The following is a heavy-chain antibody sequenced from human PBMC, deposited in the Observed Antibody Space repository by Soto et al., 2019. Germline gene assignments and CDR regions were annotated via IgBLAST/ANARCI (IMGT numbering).Heavy chain of an antibody. Sequence: EVQLVESGGGLVQPGGSLKLSCAASGFTFNYYAMQWVRQAPGKGLEYVSGISSNGHSTYYGTSVRGRFTISRDNSRNTLYLQRGSQRAEDMAVYYCARVGCDTSFSDYYYYYMDVWGKGTTITVS. J-gene: IGHJ6*03. CDR3: ARVGCDTSFSDYYYYYMDV. D-gene: IGHD2-2*01. CDR1: GFTFNYYA. CDR2: ISSNGHST. V-gene: IGHV3-64*01.